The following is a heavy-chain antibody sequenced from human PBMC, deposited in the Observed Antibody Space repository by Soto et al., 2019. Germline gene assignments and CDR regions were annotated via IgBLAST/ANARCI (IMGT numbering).Heavy chain of an antibody. D-gene: IGHD1-1*01. V-gene: IGHV3-30*18. CDR2: ISHEGSNK. CDR1: GFIFRNYG. Sequence: QVQLVESGGGVVQPGRSLRLSCAASGFIFRNYGMHWVRQAPGKGLEWVAVISHEGSNKYYADSVKGRFTISRDNSKNTLYLQMNGLRAEDTAVYYCAEDWNYLDYWGQGTLFSVSS. CDR3: AEDWNYLDY. J-gene: IGHJ4*02.